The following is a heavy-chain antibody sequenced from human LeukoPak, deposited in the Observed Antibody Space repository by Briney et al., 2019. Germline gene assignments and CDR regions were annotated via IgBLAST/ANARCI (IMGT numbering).Heavy chain of an antibody. J-gene: IGHJ3*02. CDR2: INSDESTT. CDR1: GFTFSSHW. Sequence: PGGSLRLSCAASGFTFSSHWMHWVRQAPGKGLVWVSRINSDESTTNYADSVKGRFTISRDNAKNTLYLQMNSLRAEDTAVYYCARGRYSSSFGDHDAFDIWGQGTMVTVSS. CDR3: ARGRYSSSFGDHDAFDI. V-gene: IGHV3-74*01. D-gene: IGHD6-6*01.